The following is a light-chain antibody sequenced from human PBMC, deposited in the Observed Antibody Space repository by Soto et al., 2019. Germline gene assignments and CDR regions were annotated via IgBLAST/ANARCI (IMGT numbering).Light chain of an antibody. CDR1: TSDIGGSKF. V-gene: IGLV2-14*01. CDR3: SSYSSSSTSWV. J-gene: IGLJ3*02. Sequence: QSVLTQPASVSGSPGQSITISCTGTTSDIGGSKFVSWYQQHPGEAPKLMIFEVRNRPSGVSNRFSGSKSDNTASLTISGLQPEDEADYYCSSYSSSSTSWVFGGGTKLTVL. CDR2: EVR.